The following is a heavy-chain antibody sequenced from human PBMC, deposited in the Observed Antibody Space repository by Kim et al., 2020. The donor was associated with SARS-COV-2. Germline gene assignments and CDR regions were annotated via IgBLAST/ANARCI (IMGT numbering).Heavy chain of an antibody. V-gene: IGHV6-1*01. Sequence: SQTLSLTCVISGDSVSSNTATWNWIRQSPSRGLEWLGRTRYKSKWSNDYAPSVQSRISINADTSKNQLSLQLYSVTPEDSAVYFCARGGPPLTVRDYPFDYWSQGTLVTVSS. CDR2: TRYKSKWSN. CDR3: ARGGPPLTVRDYPFDY. CDR1: GDSVSSNTAT. D-gene: IGHD4-17*01. J-gene: IGHJ4*02.